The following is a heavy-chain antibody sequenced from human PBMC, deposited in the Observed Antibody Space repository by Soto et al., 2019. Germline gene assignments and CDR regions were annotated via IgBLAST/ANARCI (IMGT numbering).Heavy chain of an antibody. V-gene: IGHV1-3*01. J-gene: IGHJ1*01. CDR2: INVGNGNT. D-gene: IGHD2-15*01. CDR1: GYTFTDYA. Sequence: ASVKVSCKASGYTFTDYAIHWVRQAPGQGLDWMGWINVGNGNTGYSRKFQGRATNVRDMSASTAYIEVTSLTSEDTAIYYCAREGAHYTPLDHWGQGTLVTVSS. CDR3: AREGAHYTPLDH.